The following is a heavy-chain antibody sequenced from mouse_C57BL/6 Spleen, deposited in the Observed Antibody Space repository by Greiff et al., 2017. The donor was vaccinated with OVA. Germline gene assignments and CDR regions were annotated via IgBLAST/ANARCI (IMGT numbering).Heavy chain of an antibody. J-gene: IGHJ3*01. CDR2: IFPGSGST. CDR1: GYTFTGYW. V-gene: IGHV1-9*01. Sequence: QVQLQQSGAELMKPGASVKLSCKASGYTFTGYWIEWVKQRPGHGLEWIGEIFPGSGSTNSNEKFKGKATFTADTSSNTACMQLNSVTSEDSAIYYCTSSPGFAYWGQGTLVTVSA. CDR3: TSSPGFAY.